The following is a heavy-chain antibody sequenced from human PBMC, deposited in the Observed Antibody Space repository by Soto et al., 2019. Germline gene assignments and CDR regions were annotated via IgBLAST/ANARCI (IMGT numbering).Heavy chain of an antibody. D-gene: IGHD3-22*01. J-gene: IGHJ4*02. CDR1: GGSVSSGSYY. V-gene: IGHV4-61*01. CDR3: ARAYDSSGYFDY. Sequence: QVQLQESGPGLVKPSETLSLTCTVSGGSVSSGSYYWSWIRQPPGKGLEWIGYIYYSGSTTYNPSLKSRVTISVDTSKNQFSLKLSSVTAADTAVYYCARAYDSSGYFDYWGQGTLVTVSS. CDR2: IYYSGST.